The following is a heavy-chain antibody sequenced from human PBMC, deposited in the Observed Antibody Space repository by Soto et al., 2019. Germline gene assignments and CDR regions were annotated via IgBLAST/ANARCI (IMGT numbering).Heavy chain of an antibody. CDR3: AREGQLALTGWFDP. CDR1: GFTFSSYS. D-gene: IGHD6-13*01. J-gene: IGHJ5*02. Sequence: EVQLVESGGGLVKPGGSLRLSCAASGFTFSSYSMNWVRQAPGKGLEWVSSISSSSSYIYYADSVKGRFTISRDNAKNSLYLQMNSLRAEDTAVYYCAREGQLALTGWFDPWGQGTLVTVSS. CDR2: ISSSSSYI. V-gene: IGHV3-21*01.